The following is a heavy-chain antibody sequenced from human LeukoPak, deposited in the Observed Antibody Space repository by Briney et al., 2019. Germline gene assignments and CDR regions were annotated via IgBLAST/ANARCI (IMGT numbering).Heavy chain of an antibody. J-gene: IGHJ4*02. Sequence: GGSLRLSCAASGVTFSSYAMSWVRQAPGKGLEWVSSISVSGGSTNYADSVKGRFTISRDNSKNTLYLQMNSLRAEDTAVYYCATTPYTSGWKFDFWGQGTLVTVSS. D-gene: IGHD6-19*01. CDR3: ATTPYTSGWKFDF. V-gene: IGHV3-23*01. CDR2: ISVSGGST. CDR1: GVTFSSYA.